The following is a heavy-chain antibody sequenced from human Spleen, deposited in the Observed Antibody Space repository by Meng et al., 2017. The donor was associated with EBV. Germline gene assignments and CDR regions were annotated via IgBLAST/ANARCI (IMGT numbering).Heavy chain of an antibody. CDR1: GYSFTSYF. V-gene: IGHV1-2*05. CDR2: INPNNGDT. Sequence: QVQLVQSRPEVKKPGASVKVSCKASGYSFTSYFMHWVRQSPGQGLERMGRINPNNGDTNYAQKFLFRVTMTRDTSISTAYMELRSLTSDDTGVYYCVRDHRTLTGSLDPWGQGTLVTVSS. J-gene: IGHJ5*02. D-gene: IGHD3-9*01. CDR3: VRDHRTLTGSLDP.